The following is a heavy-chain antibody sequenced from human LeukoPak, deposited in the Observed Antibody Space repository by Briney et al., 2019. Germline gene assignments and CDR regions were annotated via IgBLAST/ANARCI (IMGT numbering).Heavy chain of an antibody. CDR3: ARRAGAYSHPYDY. V-gene: IGHV3-13*01. D-gene: IGHD4/OR15-4a*01. J-gene: IGHJ4*02. Sequence: GGSLRLSCAASGFTFSSYDIHWVRQATGKGLEWVSGIGTAGEIYYPGSVKGRFTISRENAKNSLYLQMNSLRAEDTAVYYCARRAGAYSHPYDYWGQGTLVTVSS. CDR2: IGTAGEI. CDR1: GFTFSSYD.